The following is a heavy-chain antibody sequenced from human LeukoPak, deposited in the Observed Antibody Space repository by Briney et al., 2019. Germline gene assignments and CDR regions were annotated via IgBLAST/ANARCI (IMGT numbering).Heavy chain of an antibody. CDR3: ARVNTVMATFDY. CDR2: ISHSGST. V-gene: IGHV4-38-2*02. D-gene: IGHD4-11*01. Sequence: PSETLSLTCTVSGYSISSAYGGWIRQPPGKGLEWIATISHSGSTYNNPSLKSRVTISGDTSQSQYSLKLSSVTDADTAVYYCARVNTVMATFDYWGQGTLVTVSS. CDR1: GYSISSAY. J-gene: IGHJ4*02.